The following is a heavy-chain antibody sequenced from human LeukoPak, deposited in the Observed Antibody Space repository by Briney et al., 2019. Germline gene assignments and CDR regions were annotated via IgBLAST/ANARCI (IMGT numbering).Heavy chain of an antibody. D-gene: IGHD3-10*01. CDR1: GGTFSFYA. CDR3: ARAVVVARGLMAYFDY. J-gene: IGHJ4*02. Sequence: SVKVSCKASGGTFSFYAINWVRQAPGQGLEWVGRIIPIPGMANYAQKFQGRVTITADSSTSTAYMEVSSLRSEDTAVYYCARAVVVARGLMAYFDYWGQGTLVTVSS. CDR2: IIPIPGMA. V-gene: IGHV1-69*04.